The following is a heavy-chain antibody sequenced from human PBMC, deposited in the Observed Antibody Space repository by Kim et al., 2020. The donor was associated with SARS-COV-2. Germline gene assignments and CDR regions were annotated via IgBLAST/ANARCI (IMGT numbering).Heavy chain of an antibody. V-gene: IGHV1-2*05. CDR2: INPNGGGT. Sequence: ASVKVSCKASGYTFTDYYIHWVRQAPGQGLEWMGRINPNGGGTHNAQKFQGRVTMTRDTSTNTAYMELSRLRSDDTGLYYCARMDCNSYTSEGCYDAFDLWGQGTMVTVSS. CDR3: ARMDCNSYTSEGCYDAFDL. J-gene: IGHJ3*01. D-gene: IGHD2-2*01. CDR1: GYTFTDYY.